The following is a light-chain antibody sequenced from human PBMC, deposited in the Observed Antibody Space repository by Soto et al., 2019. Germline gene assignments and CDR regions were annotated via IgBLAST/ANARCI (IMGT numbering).Light chain of an antibody. CDR1: QGIRND. CDR2: AAS. V-gene: IGKV1-6*01. CDR3: LQDYNYPST. Sequence: AIQMTQSPSSLSASVGDRVTITCRASQGIRNDLGWYQQKPGKAPKLLVFAASTLQGGVPSRFSGSRSGTDFTLNISSLQPGDFATSYCLQDYNYPSTFCQG. J-gene: IGKJ2*01.